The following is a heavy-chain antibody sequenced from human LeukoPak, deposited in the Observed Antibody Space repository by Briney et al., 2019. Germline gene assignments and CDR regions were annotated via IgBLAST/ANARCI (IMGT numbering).Heavy chain of an antibody. J-gene: IGHJ4*02. Sequence: GGSLRLSCAASGFTFSTYWMHWVRQVPGKGLVWVSRINSDGSIADYADAVKGRFTISRDNARNTLYLEMNSLRAEDTALYFCPPEGGSSYDYWGQGTLVTVSS. CDR1: GFTFSTYW. D-gene: IGHD5-18*01. CDR2: INSDGSIA. CDR3: PPEGGSSYDY. V-gene: IGHV3-74*01.